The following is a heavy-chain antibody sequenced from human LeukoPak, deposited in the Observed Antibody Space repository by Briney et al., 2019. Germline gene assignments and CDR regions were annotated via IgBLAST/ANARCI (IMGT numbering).Heavy chain of an antibody. CDR2: INTGNGNT. D-gene: IGHD3-10*01. Sequence: ASVKVSCKASGYSFTRYAIYWVRQAPGQRLEWMGWINTGNGNTKYSQKFQGRVTITRDTSASTAYMELSSLRSEDTAMYFCARGEVITMVRGDIGSNWFDPWGQGTPVIVSS. V-gene: IGHV1-3*04. CDR1: GYSFTRYA. J-gene: IGHJ5*02. CDR3: ARGEVITMVRGDIGSNWFDP.